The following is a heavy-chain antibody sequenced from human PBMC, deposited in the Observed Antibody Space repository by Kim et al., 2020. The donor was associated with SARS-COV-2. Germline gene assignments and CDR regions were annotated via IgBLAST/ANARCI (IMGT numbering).Heavy chain of an antibody. J-gene: IGHJ4*02. V-gene: IGHV3-72*01. D-gene: IGHD3-22*01. Sequence: SEKGRFTISRDDAKKPLYLQMNSLKTEDTAVYYCARRYYYDSSGYYVDYWGQGTLVTVSS. CDR3: ARRYYYDSSGYYVDY.